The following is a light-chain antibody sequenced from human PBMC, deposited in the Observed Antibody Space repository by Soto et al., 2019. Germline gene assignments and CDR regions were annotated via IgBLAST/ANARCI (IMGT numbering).Light chain of an antibody. CDR3: QQYGSSPIT. Sequence: EIVLTQSPGTLSLSPGERATLSCRASQSVSSSYLAWYQKKPGQAPRLLIYGASSRATCIPDRFSGSGSGTDFTLTISRLEPEDFAVYYCQQYGSSPITFGPGTKVDIK. J-gene: IGKJ3*01. CDR1: QSVSSSY. CDR2: GAS. V-gene: IGKV3-20*01.